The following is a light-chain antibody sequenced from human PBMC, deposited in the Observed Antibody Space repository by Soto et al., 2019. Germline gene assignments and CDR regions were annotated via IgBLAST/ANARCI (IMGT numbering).Light chain of an antibody. J-gene: IGLJ1*01. CDR2: EVS. V-gene: IGLV2-14*01. Sequence: QSALTQPASVSGSPGQSITISCTGTSSDVGGYNYVSWYQQHPDKAPKLMIYEVSNRPSGVSNRFSGSKSGNTASLTISGLQTEYEADYHCSSYTSSSPPYVFGTGIKVTVL. CDR3: SSYTSSSPPYV. CDR1: SSDVGGYNY.